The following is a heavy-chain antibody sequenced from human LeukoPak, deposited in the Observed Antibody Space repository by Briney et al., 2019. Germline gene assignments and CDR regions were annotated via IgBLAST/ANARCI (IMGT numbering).Heavy chain of an antibody. CDR1: GFTFSSYA. J-gene: IGHJ4*02. Sequence: HPGGSLRLSCSASGFTFSSYAMHWVRQAPGKGLEYVSAISSNGGSTFYADSVKGRFTISRDNSKNTLYLQMNSLRAEDTAVYYCAKDLSDSSRVPGDYWGQGTLVTVSS. CDR2: ISSNGGST. CDR3: AKDLSDSSRVPGDY. V-gene: IGHV3-64*04. D-gene: IGHD6-13*01.